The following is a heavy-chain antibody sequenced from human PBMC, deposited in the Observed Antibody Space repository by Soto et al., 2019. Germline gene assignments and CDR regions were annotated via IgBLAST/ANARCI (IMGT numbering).Heavy chain of an antibody. V-gene: IGHV4-30-2*01. J-gene: IGHJ4*02. Sequence: QLQLQESGSGLVKPSQTLSLTCAVSGGSISSGGYSWSWIRQPPGKGLEWIGYIYHSGSTYYNPSPKERGTISGDRAKKHFSPKLSSVTAADTAVYYCARGGGYTFDYWGQGTLVTVSS. D-gene: IGHD3-16*01. CDR1: GGSISSGGYS. CDR3: ARGGGYTFDY. CDR2: IYHSGST.